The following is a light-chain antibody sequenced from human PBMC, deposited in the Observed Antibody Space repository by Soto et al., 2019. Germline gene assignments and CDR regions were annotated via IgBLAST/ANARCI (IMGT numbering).Light chain of an antibody. CDR3: QQYYDTPQT. Sequence: IVMSQSPDSLAVSLGERATINCKSSQSLLYNSVNKNYLAWYQQKAGQPPRLLIYWASSRESGVPDRFSGSGSETDFTLTIASLQAEDVAVYFCQQYYDTPQTFGQGTKVAIK. V-gene: IGKV4-1*01. J-gene: IGKJ1*01. CDR1: QSLLYNSVNKNY. CDR2: WAS.